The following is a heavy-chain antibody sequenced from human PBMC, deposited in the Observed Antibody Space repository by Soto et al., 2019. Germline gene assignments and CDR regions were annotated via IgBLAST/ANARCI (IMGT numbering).Heavy chain of an antibody. J-gene: IGHJ4*02. Sequence: GGSLRLSSAASGFPFSSYGMSWVRQAPGKGLEWVSAISGSGGSTYYADSVKGRFTISRDNSKNTLYLQMNSLRAEDTAVYYCAKDDRGYSGPGCFDYWGQGTLVTVSS. CDR1: GFPFSSYG. CDR3: AKDDRGYSGPGCFDY. D-gene: IGHD5-12*01. V-gene: IGHV3-23*01. CDR2: ISGSGGST.